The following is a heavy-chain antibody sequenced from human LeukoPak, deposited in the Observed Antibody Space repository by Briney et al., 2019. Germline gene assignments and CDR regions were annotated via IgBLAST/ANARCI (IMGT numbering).Heavy chain of an antibody. CDR3: ARDRDYGGNYYYYYMDV. Sequence: VASVKVSCKASGYTFTGYYMHWVRQAPGQGLEWMGIINPSGGSTSYAQKYQGRVTMTRDMSTSTVYMELSSLRSEDTAVYYCARDRDYGGNYYYYYMDVWGKGTTVTVSS. D-gene: IGHD4-23*01. CDR1: GYTFTGYY. V-gene: IGHV1-46*01. CDR2: INPSGGST. J-gene: IGHJ6*03.